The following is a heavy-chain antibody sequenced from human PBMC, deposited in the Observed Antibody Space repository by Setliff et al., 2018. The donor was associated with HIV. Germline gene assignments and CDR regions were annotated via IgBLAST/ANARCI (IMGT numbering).Heavy chain of an antibody. V-gene: IGHV4-4*07. CDR3: ARDVPWGDYFDY. CDR2: IYTSGST. J-gene: IGHJ4*02. CDR1: GGSISSYY. Sequence: SETLSLTCTVSGGSISSYYWSWIRQPAGKGLEWIGHIYTSGSTNYNPSLKSRVTMSVDTSKNQFSLKLSSVTAADAAVYYCARDVPWGDYFDYWGQGTLVTVSS. D-gene: IGHD3-16*01.